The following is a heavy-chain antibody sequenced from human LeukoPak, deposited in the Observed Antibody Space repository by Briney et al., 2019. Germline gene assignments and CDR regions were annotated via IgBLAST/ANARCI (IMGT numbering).Heavy chain of an antibody. D-gene: IGHD5-24*01. J-gene: IGHJ4*02. V-gene: IGHV3-23*01. Sequence: GGSLRLSCAASGFTFSSYAMSWVRQAPGKGPEWVSAISGSGASTYYTDSVKGRFSISRDNSKNTLYLQMNSLRAEDTAVYYCANTGGHGYNAEDYWGQGTLVTVSS. CDR2: ISGSGAST. CDR1: GFTFSSYA. CDR3: ANTGGHGYNAEDY.